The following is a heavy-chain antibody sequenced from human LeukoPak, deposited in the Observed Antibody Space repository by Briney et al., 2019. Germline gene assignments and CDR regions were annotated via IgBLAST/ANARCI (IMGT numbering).Heavy chain of an antibody. V-gene: IGHV3-30*18. D-gene: IGHD6-13*01. CDR1: GLTFSSYG. CDR3: AKDFISSWFNFDY. J-gene: IGHJ4*02. CDR2: ISKDGSNE. Sequence: GGSLRLSCAASGLTFSSYGMHWVRQAPGKGLEWVAVISKDGSNEYYADSVKGRLAISRDNSKNTLYLQMNSLRTEDTAVYYCAKDFISSWFNFDYWGQGTLVTVSS.